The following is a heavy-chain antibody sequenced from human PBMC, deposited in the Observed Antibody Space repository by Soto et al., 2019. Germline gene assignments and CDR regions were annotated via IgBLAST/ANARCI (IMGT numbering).Heavy chain of an antibody. CDR3: ARVVPADNYYYYGMDV. CDR1: GGTFSSYT. V-gene: IGHV1-69*02. D-gene: IGHD2-2*01. J-gene: IGHJ6*02. CDR2: IIPILGIA. Sequence: QVQLVQSGAEVKKPGSSVKVSCKASGGTFSSYTISWVRQAPGQGLEWMGRIIPILGIANYAQKFQGRVTITADKSTSTAYMELRSLRSEDTAVYYCARVVPADNYYYYGMDVWGQGTTVTVSS.